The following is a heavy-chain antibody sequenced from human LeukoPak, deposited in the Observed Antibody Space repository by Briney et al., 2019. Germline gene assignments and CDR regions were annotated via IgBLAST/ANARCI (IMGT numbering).Heavy chain of an antibody. Sequence: SETLSLTCAVSGGSISSSNWWSWVRQPPGKGLEWIGEIYHSGSTNNNPSLKSRVTISVDKSKNQFSLKLSSVTAADTAAYYCASFDSSGQYYFDYWGQGTLVTVSS. V-gene: IGHV4-4*02. CDR1: GGSISSSNW. J-gene: IGHJ4*02. D-gene: IGHD3-22*01. CDR3: ASFDSSGQYYFDY. CDR2: IYHSGST.